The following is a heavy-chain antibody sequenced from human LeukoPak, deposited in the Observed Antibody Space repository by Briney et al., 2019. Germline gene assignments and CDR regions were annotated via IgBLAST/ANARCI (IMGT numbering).Heavy chain of an antibody. CDR3: AKEYSGYDFDY. J-gene: IGHJ4*02. D-gene: IGHD5-12*01. V-gene: IGHV3-23*01. CDR2: TSGSGVNS. CDR1: GFTLRSYD. Sequence: TGGSPRLSCAASGFTLRSYDMSWVRQAPGKGLEWVAATSGSGVNSYYADSVRGRFTISRDNSQNTLYLQMDSLRAEDTALYYCAKEYSGYDFDYWGQGTLVTVSS.